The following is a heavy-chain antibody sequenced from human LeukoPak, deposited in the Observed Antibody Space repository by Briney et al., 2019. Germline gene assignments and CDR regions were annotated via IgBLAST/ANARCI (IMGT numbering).Heavy chain of an antibody. CDR3: ARPYYDSSAPPYDY. D-gene: IGHD3-22*01. CDR2: ISAYNGNT. CDR1: GYTFTSYG. V-gene: IGHV1-18*01. Sequence: ASVKVSCKASGYTFTSYGISWVRQAPGQGLEWMGWISAYNGNTNYAQKLQGRVTMTTDTSTSTAYMELRSLRSDDTAVYYCARPYYDSSAPPYDYWGQGPLVTVSS. J-gene: IGHJ4*02.